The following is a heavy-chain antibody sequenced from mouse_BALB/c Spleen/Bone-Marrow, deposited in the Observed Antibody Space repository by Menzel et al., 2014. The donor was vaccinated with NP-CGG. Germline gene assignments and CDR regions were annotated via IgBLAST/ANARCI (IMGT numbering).Heavy chain of an antibody. CDR2: INPYNGGT. Sequence: EVQLQQSGPELVKPGSSMKISCKASGYSFTGYTMNWVKQSHGKNLEWIGLINPYNGGTSYSQKFKGKATLTVNKSSSTAYMELLSLTSEDSAVYYCARENYGSSYGFAYWGQGTQVTVSA. CDR3: ARENYGSSYGFAY. V-gene: IGHV1-26*01. D-gene: IGHD1-1*01. CDR1: GYSFTGYT. J-gene: IGHJ3*01.